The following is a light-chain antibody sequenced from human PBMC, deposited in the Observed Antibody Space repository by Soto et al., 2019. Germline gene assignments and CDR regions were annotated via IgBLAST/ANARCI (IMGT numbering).Light chain of an antibody. CDR3: QQYNAYSLT. CDR2: QAS. J-gene: IGKJ4*01. Sequence: DIQMTQSPSTLSASVGDRVTITCRASQSLNSELAWYQQKPGKAPKLLIYQASSLKGGVPYRFTGTGSGTEFTLTISSLQPDDSATYYCQQYNAYSLTFGGGTKVEIK. V-gene: IGKV1-5*03. CDR1: QSLNSE.